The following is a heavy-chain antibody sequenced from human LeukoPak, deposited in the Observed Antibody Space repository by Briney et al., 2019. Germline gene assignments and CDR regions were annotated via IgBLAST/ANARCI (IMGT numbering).Heavy chain of an antibody. Sequence: SETLSLTCTVSGGSISSYYWSWIRQPPGKGLVWIGYINDSGSTNSNPSLKSRVTMSVDTSKNQFSLKLSSVTAADTAVYYCTRRGRNNWGEGNDYWGQGTLVTVSS. CDR3: TRRGRNNWGEGNDY. D-gene: IGHD1-1*01. V-gene: IGHV4-59*08. CDR1: GGSISSYY. J-gene: IGHJ4*02. CDR2: INDSGST.